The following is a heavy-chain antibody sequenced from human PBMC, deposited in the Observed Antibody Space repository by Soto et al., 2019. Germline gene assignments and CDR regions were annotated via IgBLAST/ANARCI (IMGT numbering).Heavy chain of an antibody. CDR3: ARDRGSGWLTFDY. J-gene: IGHJ4*02. CDR2: IYYSGST. D-gene: IGHD6-19*01. CDR1: GGSISSYY. Sequence: SETLSLTCTVSGGSISSYYWSWIRQPPGKGLEWIGYIYYSGSTNYNPSLKSRVTISVDTSKNQFSLKLTSVTAADTAVYYCARDRGSGWLTFDYRGQGTLVTVSS. V-gene: IGHV4-59*01.